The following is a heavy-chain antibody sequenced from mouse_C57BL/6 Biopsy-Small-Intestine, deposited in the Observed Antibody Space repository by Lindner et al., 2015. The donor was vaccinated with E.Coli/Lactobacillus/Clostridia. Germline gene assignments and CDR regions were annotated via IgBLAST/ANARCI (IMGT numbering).Heavy chain of an antibody. CDR3: ARYATSGSFYYFDS. J-gene: IGHJ2*01. V-gene: IGHV5-17*01. CDR2: ISSGSTTI. CDR1: GFTFSDYG. Sequence: VQLQESGGGLVKPGGSLKLSCAASGFTFSDYGMHWVRQVPEKGLEWVAYISSGSTTIYYADTVKGRFTISRDNAKNTLFLQVTSLRSEDTAMYYCARYATSGSFYYFDSWGQGTTLTVSS. D-gene: IGHD1-1*01.